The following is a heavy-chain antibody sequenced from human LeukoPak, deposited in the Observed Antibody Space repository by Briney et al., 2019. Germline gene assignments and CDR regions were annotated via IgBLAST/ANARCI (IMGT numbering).Heavy chain of an antibody. CDR2: IIPIFGIA. CDR1: GGTFSSYA. V-gene: IGHV1-69*04. D-gene: IGHD4-23*01. J-gene: IGHJ4*02. CDR3: ARVDDYGGNFHY. Sequence: SVKVSCKASGGTFSSYAISWVRQAPGQGLEWMGRIIPIFGIANYAQKLQGRVTMTTDTSTSTAYMELRSLRSDDTAVYYCARVDDYGGNFHYWGQGTLVTVSS.